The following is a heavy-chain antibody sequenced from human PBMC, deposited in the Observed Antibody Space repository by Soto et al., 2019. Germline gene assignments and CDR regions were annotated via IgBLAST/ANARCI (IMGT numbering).Heavy chain of an antibody. V-gene: IGHV3-53*02. D-gene: IGHD5-12*01. CDR1: GFTVNNIH. Sequence: EVQLVETGGGLIQPGGSLRLSCAASGFTVNNIHMSWVRQAPGKGLEWVSFINRGGSTYYTDSVKGRFTISGDNSKNTLYLQMNSLRGEDTAVYFCARPSAYKALESWGQGTLVTVSS. CDR2: INRGGST. CDR3: ARPSAYKALES. J-gene: IGHJ4*02.